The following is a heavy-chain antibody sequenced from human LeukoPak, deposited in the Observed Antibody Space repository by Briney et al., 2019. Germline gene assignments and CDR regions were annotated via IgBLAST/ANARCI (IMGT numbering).Heavy chain of an antibody. CDR1: GGSISSGGYY. CDR2: IYYSGST. Sequence: KPSETLSLTCTVSGGSISSGGYYWSWIRQHPGKGLEWIGYIYYSGSTYYNPSLKSRVTISVDTSKNQFSLKLSSVTAADTAVYYCARATGFGSTFVYWGQGTLVTVSS. J-gene: IGHJ4*02. V-gene: IGHV4-31*03. CDR3: ARATGFGSTFVY. D-gene: IGHD3-10*01.